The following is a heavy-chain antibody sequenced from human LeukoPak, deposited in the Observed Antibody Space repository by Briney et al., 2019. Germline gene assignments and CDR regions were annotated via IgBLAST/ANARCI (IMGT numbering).Heavy chain of an antibody. V-gene: IGHV1-18*01. J-gene: IGHJ6*02. CDR2: ISAYNGNA. Sequence: ASVKVSCKASGYTFTSYGISWVRQAPGQGLEWMGWISAYNGNANYAQKLQGRVTMTTDTSTGTAYMELRSLRSDNTAVYYCARGSALWFGELYPHYYGMDVWGQGTTVTVSS. CDR3: ARGSALWFGELYPHYYGMDV. D-gene: IGHD3-10*01. CDR1: GYTFTSYG.